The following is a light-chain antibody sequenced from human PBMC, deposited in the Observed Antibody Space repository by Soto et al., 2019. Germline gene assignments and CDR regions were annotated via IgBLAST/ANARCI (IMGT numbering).Light chain of an antibody. CDR3: QQYGSSGYT. J-gene: IGKJ2*01. Sequence: EIVLTQSPGTLSLSPGERATLSCRASQSVSSSYLAWYQQKPGQAPRLLIYGASSRATGIPDRFSGSGSGTDLTLTINRLEPEDVAVYYCQQYGSSGYTFGQGTKLEIK. V-gene: IGKV3-20*01. CDR2: GAS. CDR1: QSVSSSY.